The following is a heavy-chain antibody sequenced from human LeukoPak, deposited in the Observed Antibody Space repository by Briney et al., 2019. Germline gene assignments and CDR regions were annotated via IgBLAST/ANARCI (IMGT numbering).Heavy chain of an antibody. D-gene: IGHD2-2*02. J-gene: IGHJ4*02. CDR3: ARDALGYCSSTSCYNGDYFDY. CDR1: GFTFSSYW. CDR2: MKQDGSEK. Sequence: GGSLKLSCAASGFTFSSYWMSWVRQAPGKGLEWVANMKQDGSEKYYVDSVKGRFTISRDNAKNSLYLQMNSLRAEDTAVYYCARDALGYCSSTSCYNGDYFDYWGQGTLVTVSS. V-gene: IGHV3-7*01.